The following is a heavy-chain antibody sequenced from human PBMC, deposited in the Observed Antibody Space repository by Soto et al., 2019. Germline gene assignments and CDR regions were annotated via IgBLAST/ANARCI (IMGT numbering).Heavy chain of an antibody. CDR2: ISSNAGTT. D-gene: IGHD5-12*01. J-gene: IGHJ5*02. CDR1: GFTFSNYE. CDR3: ARDEGLRFSARTFDP. V-gene: IGHV3-48*03. Sequence: DAQLVESGGGLVPPGGSLRLSCAASGFTFSNYEMYWVRQAPGKGLEWVSYISSNAGTTYYADSVKGRFTISRDNAKNSLYLQISSLRAEDTAVYYCARDEGLRFSARTFDPWGQGTLVTVSS.